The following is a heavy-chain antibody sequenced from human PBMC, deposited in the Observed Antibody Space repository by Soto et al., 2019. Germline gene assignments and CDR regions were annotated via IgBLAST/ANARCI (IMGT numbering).Heavy chain of an antibody. V-gene: IGHV3-74*01. CDR1: GFTFSSYW. J-gene: IGHJ4*02. D-gene: IGHD1-26*01. CDR2: INSDGSST. Sequence: PGGSLRLSCAASGFTFSSYWMHWVRQAPGKGLVWVSRINSDGSSTSYADSVKGRFTISRDNAKNTLYLQMNSLRAEDTAVYYCARGFRVEGAYGAGAFFDYWAQGTLVTVSS. CDR3: ARGFRVEGAYGAGAFFDY.